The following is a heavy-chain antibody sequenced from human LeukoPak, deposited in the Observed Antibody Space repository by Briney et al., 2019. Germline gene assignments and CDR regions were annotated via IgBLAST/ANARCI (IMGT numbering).Heavy chain of an antibody. V-gene: IGHV3-23*01. CDR2: ISGSGGST. J-gene: IGHJ4*02. CDR1: GFTFSSYA. D-gene: IGHD6-19*01. Sequence: GGSLRLSCAASGFTFSSYAMSWVRQAPGKGLEWVSAISGSGGSTYYADSMKGRFTISRDNSKNTLYLQMNSLRAEDTAVYYCAKEPGIAVAGTRYFDYWGQGTLVTVSS. CDR3: AKEPGIAVAGTRYFDY.